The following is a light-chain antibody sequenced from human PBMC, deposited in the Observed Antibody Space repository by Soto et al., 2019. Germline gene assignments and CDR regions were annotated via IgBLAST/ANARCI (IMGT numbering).Light chain of an antibody. Sequence: DIQMTQSPSSLSASVGDRVTITCRASQSISSYLNWYQQKPGKAPQLLIYAASSLQSGVPSRFSGRESGTDFTLTISSLQPEDFANYYFQQSYSTPATFGQGTKLEIK. CDR2: AAS. V-gene: IGKV1-39*01. J-gene: IGKJ2*01. CDR1: QSISSY. CDR3: QQSYSTPAT.